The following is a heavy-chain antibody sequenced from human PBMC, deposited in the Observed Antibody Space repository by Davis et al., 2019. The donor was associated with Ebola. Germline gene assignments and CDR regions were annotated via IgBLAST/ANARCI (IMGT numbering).Heavy chain of an antibody. CDR2: MNPNGGTT. V-gene: IGHV1-46*01. CDR1: GYTFTGYY. CDR3: AKDVSRNIAVAGGIKTFDY. J-gene: IGHJ4*02. D-gene: IGHD6-19*01. Sequence: AASVKVSCKASGYTFTGYYIHWVRQAPGQGLEWMGIMNPNGGTTRYAQKFQDRVTITKDAHTSTVYMEVRSLNSEDTAVYYCAKDVSRNIAVAGGIKTFDYWGQGTLVTVSS.